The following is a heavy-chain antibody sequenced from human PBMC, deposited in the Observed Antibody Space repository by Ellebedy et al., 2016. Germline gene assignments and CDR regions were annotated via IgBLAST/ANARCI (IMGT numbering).Heavy chain of an antibody. V-gene: IGHV4-39*07. D-gene: IGHD1-26*01. Sequence: SETLSLXXTVSSGSITTTTYYWGWIRQSPGKGLEWIGNMYYSGSAYYNPSLKSRVIISVDSSKNQFSLKLSSVTAADTAVYYCASCGTDYHYGLDVWGQGTTVTVSS. CDR1: SGSITTTTYY. J-gene: IGHJ6*02. CDR3: ASCGTDYHYGLDV. CDR2: MYYSGSA.